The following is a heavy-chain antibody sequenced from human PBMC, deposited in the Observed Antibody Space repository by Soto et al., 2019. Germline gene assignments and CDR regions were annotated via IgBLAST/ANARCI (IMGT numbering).Heavy chain of an antibody. CDR2: IKSKTDGGTT. D-gene: IGHD5-18*01. Sequence: EVQLVESGGGLVKPGGSLRLSCAASGFTFSNAWMNWVRQAPGKGPEWVGRIKSKTDGGTTDYAAPVKGRFTISRDDSKNTLYLQMNSLKTEDTAVYYCTTHSYGYFSTDYWGQGTLVTVSS. CDR3: TTHSYGYFSTDY. CDR1: GFTFSNAW. J-gene: IGHJ4*02. V-gene: IGHV3-15*07.